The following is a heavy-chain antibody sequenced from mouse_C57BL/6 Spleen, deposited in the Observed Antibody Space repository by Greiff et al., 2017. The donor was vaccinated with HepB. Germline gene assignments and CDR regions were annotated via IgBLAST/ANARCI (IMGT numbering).Heavy chain of an antibody. J-gene: IGHJ3*01. CDR3: ARGRDYDGGWFAY. V-gene: IGHV1-53*01. CDR1: GYNFTSYW. Sequence: QVQLQQPGPELVKPGASVKLSCKASGYNFTSYWMHWVQQRPGQGLEWIGTINPRNGGTNYNEKFKSKATLTVDKSSSTAYMQLSSLTSEDAAVYYVARGRDYDGGWFAYWGQGTLVTVSA. D-gene: IGHD2-4*01. CDR2: INPRNGGT.